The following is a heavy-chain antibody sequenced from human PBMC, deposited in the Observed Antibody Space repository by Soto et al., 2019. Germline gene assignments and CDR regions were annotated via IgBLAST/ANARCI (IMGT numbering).Heavy chain of an antibody. J-gene: IGHJ4*02. CDR2: IYYNGNT. CDR1: GGYISSDY. Sequence: SVLLSVTCTVAGGYISSDYWTWIRQPPGERLEWIGYIYYNGNTNYNSSLKSRVTISIDTSKNQFSLKLNSVTAADTAVYFCARLAYSSGFTFDYWGRGTLVTVSS. CDR3: ARLAYSSGFTFDY. V-gene: IGHV4-59*01. D-gene: IGHD5-18*01.